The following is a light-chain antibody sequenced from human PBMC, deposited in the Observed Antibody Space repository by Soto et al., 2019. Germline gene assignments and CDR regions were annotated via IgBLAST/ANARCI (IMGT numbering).Light chain of an antibody. V-gene: IGKV3-20*01. CDR2: GAS. Sequence: EIVLTQSPGTLSMSPGERATLSCRASQSITQSFLAWYQQRPGQSPRLLIYGASNRAAGIPGRFSGSGSGTDVSLTISRLEPEDFAVYYCQQYASSPLTFGGGTKVEIK. CDR3: QQYASSPLT. J-gene: IGKJ4*01. CDR1: QSITQSF.